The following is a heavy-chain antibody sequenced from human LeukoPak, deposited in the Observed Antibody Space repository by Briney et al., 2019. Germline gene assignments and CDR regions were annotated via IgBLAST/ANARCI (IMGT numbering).Heavy chain of an antibody. CDR2: IIGDGRST. V-gene: IGHV3-74*01. J-gene: IGHJ4*02. D-gene: IGHD2-15*01. CDR1: GFIFNGHW. Sequence: GESLRLSCAASGFIFNGHWMHWVRQAPGKGLMWVSHIIGDGRSTNYADSAKGRFTISRDNAKNTLYLQMNSLRAEDTAVYYCTRDVGFCSGGRCFPSGPADYWGQGTLVTVSS. CDR3: TRDVGFCSGGRCFPSGPADY.